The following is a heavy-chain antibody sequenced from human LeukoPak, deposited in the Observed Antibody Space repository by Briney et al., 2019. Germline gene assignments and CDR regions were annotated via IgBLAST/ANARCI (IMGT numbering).Heavy chain of an antibody. J-gene: IGHJ4*02. CDR1: GGSFSGYY. CDR3: ARDSRVSYFDS. CDR2: IYTSGNT. D-gene: IGHD2-21*01. Sequence: SETLSLTCAVYGGSFSGYYWTWIRQPAGKGLEWIGRIYTSGNTNYNPSLKSRVTMSVDTSKNQFSLKLSSVTAADTAVYYCARDSRVSYFDSWGQGTLVTVSS. V-gene: IGHV4-59*10.